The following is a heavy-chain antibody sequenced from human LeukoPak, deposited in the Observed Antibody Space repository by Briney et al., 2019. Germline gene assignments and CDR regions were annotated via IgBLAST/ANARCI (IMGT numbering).Heavy chain of an antibody. J-gene: IGHJ4*02. CDR1: GRSISSSSYY. CDR3: ARGQDDYGDYVQ. Sequence: PSDTLSLTYTVSGRSISSSSYYWAWIRQPPGKGLQWIGSIYYSGSTYYNPSLKSRVTISLDTSKNQFSLKLSSGTAADTAVYYCARGQDDYGDYVQWGQGTLVTVSS. D-gene: IGHD4-17*01. CDR2: IYYSGST. V-gene: IGHV4-39*07.